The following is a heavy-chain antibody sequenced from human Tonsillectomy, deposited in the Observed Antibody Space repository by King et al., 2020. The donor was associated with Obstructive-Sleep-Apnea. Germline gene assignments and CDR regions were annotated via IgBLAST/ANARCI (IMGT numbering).Heavy chain of an antibody. V-gene: IGHV4-59*08. CDR3: ARQKGDYYGSGTYYYDY. D-gene: IGHD3-10*01. CDR1: GGSISSYY. Sequence: VQLQESGPGLVKPSETLSLTCSVSGGSISSYYWSWIRQSPGGGLEWIGSIYYSGSTNYNPSLKSRVTISVDTSKDQFSLKLSSVTAADTAVYYCARQKGDYYGSGTYYYDYWGKGTLVTVSS. J-gene: IGHJ4*02. CDR2: IYYSGST.